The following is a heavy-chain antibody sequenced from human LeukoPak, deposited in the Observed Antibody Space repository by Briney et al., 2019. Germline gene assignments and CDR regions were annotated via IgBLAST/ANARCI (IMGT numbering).Heavy chain of an antibody. V-gene: IGHV4-34*01. Sequence: PSETLSLTCAVYGGSFSGYYWSWIRQPPGKGLEWIGEINHSGSTNYNPSLKSRVTISVDTSKNQFSLKLSSVTAADTAVYYCARGTHARGYYYYGMDVWGQGTTVTVSS. CDR1: GGSFSGYY. D-gene: IGHD3-10*01. J-gene: IGHJ6*02. CDR2: INHSGST. CDR3: ARGTHARGYYYYGMDV.